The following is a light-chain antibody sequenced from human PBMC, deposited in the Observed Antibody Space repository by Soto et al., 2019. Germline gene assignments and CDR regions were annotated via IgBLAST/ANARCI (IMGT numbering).Light chain of an antibody. J-gene: IGLJ2*01. CDR3: QTWGAGLVV. V-gene: IGLV4-69*01. CDR1: SGHSNYA. Sequence: QPVLTQSPSASASLGASVKLTCTLSSGHSNYAIAWHQQQSEKGPRYLMKLNSDGSHSKGDGIPDRFSGSLSGAERYLTISSLQSEDEADYYGQTWGAGLVVVGGGTTLTVL. CDR2: LNSDGSH.